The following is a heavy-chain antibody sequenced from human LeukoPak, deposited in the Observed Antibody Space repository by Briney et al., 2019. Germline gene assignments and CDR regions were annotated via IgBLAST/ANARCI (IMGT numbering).Heavy chain of an antibody. CDR3: ARLMLPYYYYGMDV. CDR1: GGSVSSSSYY. V-gene: IGHV4-39*07. CDR2: IYHSGST. D-gene: IGHD2-15*01. Sequence: SETLSLTCTVSGGSVSSSSYYWGWTRQPPGKGLEWIGYIYHSGSTYYNPSLKSRVTISVDRSKNQFSLKLSSVTAADTAVYYCARLMLPYYYYGMDVWGQGTTVTVSS. J-gene: IGHJ6*02.